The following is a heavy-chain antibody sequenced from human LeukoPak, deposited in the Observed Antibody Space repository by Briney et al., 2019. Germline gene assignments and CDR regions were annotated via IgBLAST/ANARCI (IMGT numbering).Heavy chain of an antibody. CDR3: ASGAGGWELLTKSTFDY. CDR2: ISYDGSNK. V-gene: IGHV3-30*03. Sequence: SLRLSCAASGFTFSSYGMHWVRQAPGKGLEWVAVISYDGSNKYYADSVKGRFTISRDNSKNTLFLQMNSLRLEDTAVYYCASGAGGWELLTKSTFDYWGQGTLVTVSS. D-gene: IGHD1-26*01. J-gene: IGHJ4*02. CDR1: GFTFSSYG.